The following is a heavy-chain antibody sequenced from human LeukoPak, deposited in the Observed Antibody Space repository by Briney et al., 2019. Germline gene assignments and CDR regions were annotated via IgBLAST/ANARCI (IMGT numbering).Heavy chain of an antibody. Sequence: GGSLRLSCAASGFTFSSYSMNWVRQAPGKGLEWVSYISSSSSTIYYADSVKGRFTISRDNAKNSLYLQMNSLRAEDTAVYYYARDRGDGDAFDIWGQGTMVTVSS. CDR3: ARDRGDGDAFDI. CDR1: GFTFSSYS. J-gene: IGHJ3*02. V-gene: IGHV3-48*04. CDR2: ISSSSSTI. D-gene: IGHD2-21*02.